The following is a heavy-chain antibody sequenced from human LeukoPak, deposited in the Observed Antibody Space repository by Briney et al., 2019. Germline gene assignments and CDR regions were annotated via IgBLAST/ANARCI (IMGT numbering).Heavy chain of an antibody. V-gene: IGHV1-18*01. D-gene: IGHD1-1*01. Sequence: GASVKVSCKASGYTFTSYGISWVRQAPGQGLEWMGWISAYNGNTIYAQKLQGRVTMTTDTSTSTAYMELRSLRSDDTAVYYCARFERAQRLNWFDPWGQGTLVTVSS. CDR3: ARFERAQRLNWFDP. J-gene: IGHJ5*02. CDR1: GYTFTSYG. CDR2: ISAYNGNT.